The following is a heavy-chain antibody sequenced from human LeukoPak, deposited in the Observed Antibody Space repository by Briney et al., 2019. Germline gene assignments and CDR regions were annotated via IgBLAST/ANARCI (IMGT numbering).Heavy chain of an antibody. CDR1: GFTFSSYW. CDR2: INWNGGIT. D-gene: IGHD6-13*01. V-gene: IGHV3-20*04. J-gene: IGHJ6*03. CDR3: ARLAAAGYYYYYYMDV. Sequence: GGSLRLSCAASGFTFSSYWMSWVRQAPGKGLEWVSGINWNGGITGYADSVRGRFTISRDNATTSLYLQMNSRRAEDTALYYCARLAAAGYYYYYYMDVWGKGTTVTVSS.